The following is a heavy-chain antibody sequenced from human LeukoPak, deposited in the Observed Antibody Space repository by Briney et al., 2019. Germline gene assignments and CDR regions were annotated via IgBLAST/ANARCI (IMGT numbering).Heavy chain of an antibody. CDR2: IYSGGNT. V-gene: IGHV3-53*01. CDR3: ARDRRDWGSTDYFDY. Sequence: GGSLRLSCAASGFTVSSNYMSWVRQAPGKGLEWVSVIYSGGNTYYADSVKGRSTIPRDNSKNTLYLQMNSLRAEDTAVYYCARDRRDWGSTDYFDYWGQGTLVTVSS. D-gene: IGHD7-27*01. CDR1: GFTVSSNY. J-gene: IGHJ4*02.